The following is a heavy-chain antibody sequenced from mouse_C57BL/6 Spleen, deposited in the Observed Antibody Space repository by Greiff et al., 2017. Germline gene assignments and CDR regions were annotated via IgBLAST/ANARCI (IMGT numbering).Heavy chain of an antibody. CDR2: INPGSGGT. V-gene: IGHV1-54*01. CDR1: GYAFTNYL. J-gene: IGHJ2*01. D-gene: IGHD1-1*01. Sequence: QVQLKQSGAELVRPGTSVKVSCKASGYAFTNYLIEWVKQRPGQGLEWIGVINPGSGGTNYNEKFKGKATLTADKSSSTAYMQLSSLTSEDSAVYFCARRYYGSSYMGSYYFDYWGQGTTLTVSS. CDR3: ARRYYGSSYMGSYYFDY.